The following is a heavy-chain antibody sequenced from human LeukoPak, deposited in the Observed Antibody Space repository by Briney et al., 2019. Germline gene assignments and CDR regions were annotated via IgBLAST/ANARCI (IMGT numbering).Heavy chain of an antibody. CDR2: ISSSSSTI. CDR3: ARVYYDILTGCSNFDY. J-gene: IGHJ4*02. CDR1: GFTFSSYS. Sequence: GGSLRLSCAASGFTFSSYSMNWVRQAPGKGLEWVSYISSSSSTIYYADSVKGRFTISRDNAKNSLYLQMNSLRAEDTAVYYCARVYYDILTGCSNFDYWGQGTLVTVSS. V-gene: IGHV3-48*01. D-gene: IGHD3-9*01.